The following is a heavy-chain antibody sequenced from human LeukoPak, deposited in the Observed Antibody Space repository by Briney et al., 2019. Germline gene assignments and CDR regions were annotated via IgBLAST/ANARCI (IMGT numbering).Heavy chain of an antibody. D-gene: IGHD3-22*01. Sequence: GGSLRLSCEASGFTFSTYWMHWVRQGPGKGLVWVSRLNSDGSSIRYADSVKGRFTISRDNAKNTLSLQMNSLRAEDTAVYYYARSHYYDGSDFYYYYGLDVWGQGTTVTVSS. CDR2: LNSDGSSI. V-gene: IGHV3-74*01. CDR1: GFTFSTYW. J-gene: IGHJ6*02. CDR3: ARSHYYDGSDFYYYYGLDV.